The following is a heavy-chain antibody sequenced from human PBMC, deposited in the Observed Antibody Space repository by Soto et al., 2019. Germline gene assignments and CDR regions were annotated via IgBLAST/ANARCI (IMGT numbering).Heavy chain of an antibody. Sequence: QVQLVESGGGVVQPGRSLRLSCAASGFTFSSYGMHWVRQAPGKGLEWVAVIWYDGSNKYYADSVKGRFTISRDNSKNTLYLHMNSLRAEDTAVYYCARGVAVAGDFDYWGQGTLVTVSS. J-gene: IGHJ4*02. CDR2: IWYDGSNK. CDR1: GFTFSSYG. CDR3: ARGVAVAGDFDY. D-gene: IGHD6-19*01. V-gene: IGHV3-33*01.